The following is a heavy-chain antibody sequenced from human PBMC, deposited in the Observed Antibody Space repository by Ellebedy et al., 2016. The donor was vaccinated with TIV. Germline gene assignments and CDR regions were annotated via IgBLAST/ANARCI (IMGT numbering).Heavy chain of an antibody. CDR3: AAYYGGRFDY. V-gene: IGHV4-59*01. Sequence: MPSETLSLTCNVSGGSISTFYWRWIRQPPGKGLEFIGYIYYIGITNYNPSLESRVAISIDTSVNQFSLRLSSVTAADTAVYYCAAYYGGRFDYWGQGTLVTVSS. CDR1: GGSISTFY. J-gene: IGHJ4*02. CDR2: IYYIGIT. D-gene: IGHD4-23*01.